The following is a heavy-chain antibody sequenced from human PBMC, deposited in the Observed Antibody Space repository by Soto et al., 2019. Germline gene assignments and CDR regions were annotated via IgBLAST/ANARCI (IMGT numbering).Heavy chain of an antibody. D-gene: IGHD5-12*01. CDR3: ARGKDGYNPDY. CDR2: IWYDGSNK. V-gene: IGHV3-33*01. Sequence: GGSLRLSCAASGFSFRNYGMHWVRQAPGKGLEWMAYIWYDGSNKDYADSVKGRFTISRDNSKNTLYLQMNSLRDEDTAVYNCARGKDGYNPDYWGQGTLVTVSS. J-gene: IGHJ4*01. CDR1: GFSFRNYG.